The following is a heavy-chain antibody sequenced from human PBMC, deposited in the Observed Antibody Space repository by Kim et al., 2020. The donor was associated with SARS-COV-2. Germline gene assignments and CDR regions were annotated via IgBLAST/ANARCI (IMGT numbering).Heavy chain of an antibody. J-gene: IGHJ5*02. CDR3: ARAVVVVPAAPFRFDP. V-gene: IGHV4-34*01. D-gene: IGHD2-2*01. Sequence: SLKSRVTISVDTSKNQFSLKLSSVTAADTAVYYCARAVVVVPAAPFRFDPWGQGTLVTVSS.